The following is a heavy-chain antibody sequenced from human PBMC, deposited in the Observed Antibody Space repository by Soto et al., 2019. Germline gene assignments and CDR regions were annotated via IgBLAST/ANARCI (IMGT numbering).Heavy chain of an antibody. D-gene: IGHD3-9*01. CDR2: INWNGGST. Sequence: GGSLRLSCAASGFTFDDYGMSWVRQAPGKGLEWVSGINWNGGSTGCADSVKGRFTISRDNAKNSLYLQMNSLRAEDTALYYCARNPYYDILTGYLGYFDYWGQGTLVTVSS. V-gene: IGHV3-20*04. CDR1: GFTFDDYG. J-gene: IGHJ4*02. CDR3: ARNPYYDILTGYLGYFDY.